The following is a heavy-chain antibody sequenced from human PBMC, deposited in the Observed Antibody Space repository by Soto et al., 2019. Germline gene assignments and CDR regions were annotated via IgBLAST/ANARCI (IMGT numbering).Heavy chain of an antibody. CDR3: ARDRIEAAGTPRFNYYYGMDV. CDR2: IYGGLTT. J-gene: IGHJ6*02. CDR1: GVTVSSTY. D-gene: IGHD6-13*01. Sequence: EVQLVESGGGLIQPGGSLRLSCAASGVTVSSTYMTWVRQAPGKGLEWVSVIYGGLTTSYADSVKGRFTISRDNSKNTLFLQMNSLRAEDTAVYYCARDRIEAAGTPRFNYYYGMDVWGQWTTVTVSS. V-gene: IGHV3-53*01.